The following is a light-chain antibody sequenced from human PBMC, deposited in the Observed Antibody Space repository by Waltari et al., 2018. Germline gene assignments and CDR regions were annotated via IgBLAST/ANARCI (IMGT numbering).Light chain of an antibody. CDR2: VNSDGSH. CDR3: QTGGHGTWV. J-gene: IGLJ3*02. Sequence: QLVLTQSPSASASLGASVRLTCTLDSGHSSNIIAWHQQQPEKGPRYLMKVNSDGSHSKGDEIPVRFSGSGSGAERYLTISSVQSEDEADYSCQTGGHGTWVFGGGTKLTIL. CDR1: SGHSSNI. V-gene: IGLV4-69*01.